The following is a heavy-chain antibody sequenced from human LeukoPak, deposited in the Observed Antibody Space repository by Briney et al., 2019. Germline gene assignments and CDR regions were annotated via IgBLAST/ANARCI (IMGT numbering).Heavy chain of an antibody. D-gene: IGHD4-11*01. J-gene: IGHJ4*02. CDR3: ARVSQMTTVTPDY. CDR1: GYTFTGYY. CDR2: INPNSGGT. V-gene: IGHV1-2*02. Sequence: GASVKASCKASGYTFTGYYMHWVRQAPGQGLEWMGWINPNSGGTNYAQKFQGRVTMTRDTSISTAYMELSRLRSDDTAVYYCARVSQMTTVTPDYWGQGTLVTVPS.